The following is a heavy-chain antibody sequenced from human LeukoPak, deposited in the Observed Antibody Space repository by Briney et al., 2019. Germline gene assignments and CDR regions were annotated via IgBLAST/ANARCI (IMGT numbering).Heavy chain of an antibody. J-gene: IGHJ3*02. CDR3: ARDQKASDTDVDTAMVDDAFDI. Sequence: PGGSLRLSCAASGFTFSSYAMHWVRQAPGKGLEYVSAISSNGGTTYYANSVKGRFTISRDNSKNTLYLQMGSLRAEDMAVYYCARDQKASDTDVDTAMVDDAFDIWGQGTWSPSLQ. V-gene: IGHV3-64*01. CDR2: ISSNGGTT. CDR1: GFTFSSYA. D-gene: IGHD5-18*01.